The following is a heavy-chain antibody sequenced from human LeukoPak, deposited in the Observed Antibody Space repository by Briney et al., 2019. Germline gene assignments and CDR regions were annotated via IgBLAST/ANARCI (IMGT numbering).Heavy chain of an antibody. J-gene: IGHJ4*02. CDR1: GFTFSSYA. D-gene: IGHD3-16*01. Sequence: GGSLRLSCAASGFTFSSYAMHWVRQAPGKGLEWVAVISYDGSNKYYADSVKGRFTISRDNSKNTLYLQMNSLRAEDTAVYYCARDLGDYFDYWGQGTLVTVSS. V-gene: IGHV3-30-3*01. CDR2: ISYDGSNK. CDR3: ARDLGDYFDY.